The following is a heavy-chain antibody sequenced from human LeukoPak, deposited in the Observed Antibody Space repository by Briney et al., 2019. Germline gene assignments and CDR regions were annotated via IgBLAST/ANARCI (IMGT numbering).Heavy chain of an antibody. J-gene: IGHJ4*02. D-gene: IGHD4-17*01. CDR3: TRGWLTVTTNSFDY. CDR1: GFTFDDYA. Sequence: PGGSLRLSCAASGFTFDDYAMHWVRQAPGKGLEWVSGISWSSGSIAYADSVKGRFTISRDNAKKSLYLRMNSLRAEDTAVYYCTRGWLTVTTNSFDYWGQGTLVTVSS. CDR2: ISWSSGSI. V-gene: IGHV3-9*01.